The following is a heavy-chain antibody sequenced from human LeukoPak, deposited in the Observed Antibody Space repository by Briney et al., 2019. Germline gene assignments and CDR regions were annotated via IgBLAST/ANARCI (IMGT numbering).Heavy chain of an antibody. V-gene: IGHV3-53*01. J-gene: IGHJ4*02. CDR1: GLAACRDS. CDR3: ARVGSTWSPGQLDY. Sequence: SLRLSSAASGLAACRDSMSWVCQAPGKGLEWVSVLYIGVSTYYADSVKGRVTISRYNSKNTVYLQMNSLRAEDTGAYYCARVGSTWSPGQLDYWGQGTLGSVSS. CDR2: LYIGVST. D-gene: IGHD6-13*01.